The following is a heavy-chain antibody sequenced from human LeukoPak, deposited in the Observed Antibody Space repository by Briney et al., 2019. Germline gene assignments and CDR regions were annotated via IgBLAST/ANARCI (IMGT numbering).Heavy chain of an antibody. CDR1: GFTFRNYA. CDR2: ISYDGSNK. V-gene: IGHV3-30*04. J-gene: IGHJ6*02. D-gene: IGHD3-3*01. Sequence: GGSLRLSCAASGFTFRNYAMSWVRQAPGKGLEWVAVISYDGSNKYYADSVKGRFTISRDNSKNTLYLQMNSLRAEDTAVYYCARDLRLDDFSYYYYGMDVWGQGTTVTVSS. CDR3: ARDLRLDDFSYYYYGMDV.